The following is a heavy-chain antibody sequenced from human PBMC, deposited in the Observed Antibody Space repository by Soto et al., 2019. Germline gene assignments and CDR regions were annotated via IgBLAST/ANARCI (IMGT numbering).Heavy chain of an antibody. D-gene: IGHD6-19*01. V-gene: IGHV3-23*01. CDR2: ISGGGGDT. CDR3: AKGGTSSGPYYYGLDV. CDR1: GXTFSAYS. J-gene: IGHJ6*02. Sequence: PXGSLRLSCAASGXTFSAYSMSWVRQAPGKGLQWVSAISGGGGDTYYADSVKGRFNISIYNSKNTLYLLMHSLRAEETAVYYCAKGGTSSGPYYYGLDVWGQGTTGTVSS.